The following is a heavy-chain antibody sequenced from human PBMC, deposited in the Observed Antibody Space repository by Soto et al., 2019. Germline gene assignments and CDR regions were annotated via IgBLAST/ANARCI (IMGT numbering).Heavy chain of an antibody. CDR1: GGSFSGYY. CDR2: INHSGST. CDR3: ASTVGIAAAGY. D-gene: IGHD6-13*01. Sequence: QVQLQQWGAGLLKPSETLSLTCAVYGGSFSGYYWSWIRQPPGKGLEWIGEINHSGSTNYNPSLKRXXTXSXXTSKNQFSLKLSSVTAADTAVYYCASTVGIAAAGYWGQGTLVTVSS. V-gene: IGHV4-34*01. J-gene: IGHJ4*02.